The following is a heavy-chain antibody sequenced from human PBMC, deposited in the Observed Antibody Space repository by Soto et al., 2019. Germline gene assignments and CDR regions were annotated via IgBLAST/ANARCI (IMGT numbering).Heavy chain of an antibody. D-gene: IGHD2-21*02. J-gene: IGHJ5*02. Sequence: QVQLVQSGAEVKKPGASVKVSCKASGYTFTSYYMHWVRQAPGQGLEWMGIINPSGGSTSYAQKFQGRVTMTRDTSTSTVYMELSSLRSEDTAVYYCARGGGVTAPLHWFDPWGQGTLVTVSS. CDR1: GYTFTSYY. CDR2: INPSGGST. CDR3: ARGGGVTAPLHWFDP. V-gene: IGHV1-46*01.